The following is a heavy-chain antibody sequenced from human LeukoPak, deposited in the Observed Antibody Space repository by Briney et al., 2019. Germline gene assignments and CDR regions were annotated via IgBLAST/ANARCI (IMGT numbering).Heavy chain of an antibody. CDR3: ARDPNEYYDSSGYYN. V-gene: IGHV4-30-4*08. Sequence: SETLSLTCTVSGGSISSGDYYWSWIRQPPGKGLEWIGYIYYSGSTYYNPSLKSRVTISVDTSKNQFSLKLSSVTAADTAVYYCARDPNEYYDSSGYYNWGQGTLVTVSS. J-gene: IGHJ4*02. CDR1: GGSISSGDYY. CDR2: IYYSGST. D-gene: IGHD3-22*01.